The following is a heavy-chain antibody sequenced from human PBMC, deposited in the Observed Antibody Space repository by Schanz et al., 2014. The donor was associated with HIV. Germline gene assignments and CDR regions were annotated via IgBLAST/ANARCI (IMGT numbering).Heavy chain of an antibody. J-gene: IGHJ5*02. CDR1: GFTFSTSS. D-gene: IGHD3-3*01. V-gene: IGHV3-30*18. Sequence: VQLVESGGGLVKPGGSLRLSCAASGFTFSTSSLNWVRQAPGKGLEWVAVISYDGTKKHYADSVKGRFTISRDNSKNTLYLQMNSLRAEDTAVYNCAKDGRGGDYDFWSGYEYNWFDPWGQGNLVTVSS. CDR2: ISYDGTKK. CDR3: AKDGRGGDYDFWSGYEYNWFDP.